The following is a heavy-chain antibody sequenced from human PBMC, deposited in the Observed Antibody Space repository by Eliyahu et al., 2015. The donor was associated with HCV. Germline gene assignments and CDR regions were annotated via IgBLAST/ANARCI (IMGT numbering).Heavy chain of an antibody. CDR1: GASIISATYT. CDR3: ARLPTGYPNWFDT. V-gene: IGHV4-39*01. Sequence: QLQLQESGPGLVKPSETLSLTCGVSGASIISATYTWGWIRQPPGKGLQWIGTISSSGNTYYNPSLKSRVTMPVDTSKNQFSLRLTSVTAEDTAIYYCARLPTGYPNWFDTWGQGTLVTVSP. J-gene: IGHJ5*02. CDR2: ISSSGNT. D-gene: IGHD3-9*01.